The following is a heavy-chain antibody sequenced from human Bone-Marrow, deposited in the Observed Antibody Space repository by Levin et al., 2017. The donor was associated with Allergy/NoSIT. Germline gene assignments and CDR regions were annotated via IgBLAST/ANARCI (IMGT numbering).Heavy chain of an antibody. V-gene: IGHV3-53*01. CDR1: GFTVSSNY. D-gene: IGHD4-23*01. CDR3: AREGDDYGGNPPGFY. CDR2: IYSGGST. Sequence: GGSLRLSCAASGFTVSSNYMNWVRQAPGKGLEWVSVIYSGGSTYYADSVKGRFTISRDNSKNTLYLQMNSLRAEDTAVYYCAREGDDYGGNPPGFYWGQGALVTVSS. J-gene: IGHJ4*02.